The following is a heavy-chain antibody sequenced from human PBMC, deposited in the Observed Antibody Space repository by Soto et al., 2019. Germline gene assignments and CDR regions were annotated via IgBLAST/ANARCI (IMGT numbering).Heavy chain of an antibody. CDR3: ARDFVIVGATRGSD. Sequence: QVQLVESGGGVVQPGRSLRLSCAASGFTFSSYAMHWVRQAPGKGLEWVAVISYDGSNKYYADSVKGRFTISRDNSKTTLYLQMNSRRAEDTAVYYCARDFVIVGATRGSDWGQGTLVTVSS. J-gene: IGHJ4*02. CDR1: GFTFSSYA. D-gene: IGHD1-26*01. V-gene: IGHV3-30-3*01. CDR2: ISYDGSNK.